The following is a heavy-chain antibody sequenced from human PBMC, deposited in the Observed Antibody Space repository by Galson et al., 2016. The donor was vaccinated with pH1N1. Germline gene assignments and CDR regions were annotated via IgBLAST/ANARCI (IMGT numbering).Heavy chain of an antibody. V-gene: IGHV1-2*04. Sequence: SVKVSCKASTYSFSGYYIHWVRQAPGQGLEWMGWISPDSGGTVYAQKFQDWVTMTWDTSISTTDMEVTRLTSDDTAVYFCATSSPHITGTTGFFGLDVWGQGTTVTVSS. CDR2: ISPDSGGT. CDR3: ATSSPHITGTTGFFGLDV. CDR1: TYSFSGYY. D-gene: IGHD1-7*01. J-gene: IGHJ6*02.